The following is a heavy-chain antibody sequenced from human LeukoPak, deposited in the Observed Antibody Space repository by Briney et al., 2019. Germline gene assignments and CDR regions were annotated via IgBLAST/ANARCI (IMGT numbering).Heavy chain of an antibody. J-gene: IGHJ3*02. CDR2: IIPILGIA. V-gene: IGHV1-69*04. CDR3: ARDQAAAYDAFDI. Sequence: SVKVSCKASGGTFSSYAISWVRQAPGQGLEWMGRIIPILGIANYAQKFQGRVTITADESTSTAYMELSSLRSEDTAVYYCARDQAAAYDAFDIWGQGTLVTVSS. CDR1: GGTFSSYA. D-gene: IGHD6-25*01.